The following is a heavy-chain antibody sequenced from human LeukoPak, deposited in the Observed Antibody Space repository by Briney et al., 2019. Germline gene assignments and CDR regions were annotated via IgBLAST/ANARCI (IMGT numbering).Heavy chain of an antibody. D-gene: IGHD3-22*01. J-gene: IGHJ4*02. CDR2: IAGSGGFT. CDR1: GFTFSTHG. Sequence: PGGSLRLSCAASGFTFSTHGMSWVRQAPGKGVEWVASIAGSGGFTYYADSVKGRFTISKDKSKNTMFLQASNLRAGDTALYFCAKPLYPDECGYYSGSYYFDYWGQGTLITVSS. V-gene: IGHV3-23*01. CDR3: AKPLYPDECGYYSGSYYFDY.